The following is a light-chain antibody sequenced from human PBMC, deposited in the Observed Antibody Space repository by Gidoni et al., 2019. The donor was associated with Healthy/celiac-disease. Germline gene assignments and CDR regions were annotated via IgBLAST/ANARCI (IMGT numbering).Light chain of an antibody. J-gene: IGLJ2*01. CDR2: DNN. Sequence: QSVLTQPPSVSAAPGQKVTISCSCSRSNIGNNYVSWYQQLPGTAPKLLIYDNNKRPSGIPDRFSGSKSGTSATLGITGLQTGDEADYYCGTWDSSLSAVVFGGGTKLTVL. V-gene: IGLV1-51*01. CDR3: GTWDSSLSAVV. CDR1: RSNIGNNY.